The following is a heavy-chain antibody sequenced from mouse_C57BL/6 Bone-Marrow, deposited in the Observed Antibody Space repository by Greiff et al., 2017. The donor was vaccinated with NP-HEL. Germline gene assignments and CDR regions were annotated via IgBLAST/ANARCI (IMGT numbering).Heavy chain of an antibody. V-gene: IGHV1-81*01. D-gene: IGHD2-4*01. J-gene: IGHJ2*01. Sequence: QVQLQQSGAELARPGASVKLSCKASGYTFTSYGISWVKQRTGQGLEWIGEIYPRSGNNYYNEKFKGKATLTEEKSSSTAYMELRSLTSEDSSVYFCARDPLFLYYDYYFDYWGQGTTLTVSS. CDR1: GYTFTSYG. CDR3: ARDPLFLYYDYYFDY. CDR2: IYPRSGNN.